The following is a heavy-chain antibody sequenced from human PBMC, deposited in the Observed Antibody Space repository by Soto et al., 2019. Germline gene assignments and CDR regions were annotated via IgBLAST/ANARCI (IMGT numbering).Heavy chain of an antibody. D-gene: IGHD2-15*01. V-gene: IGHV3-33*01. CDR1: GFTFSSYG. CDR2: IWYDGSNK. CDR3: ARDGYCSGGSCYSVPVFDY. J-gene: IGHJ4*02. Sequence: QVQLVESGGGVVQPGRSLRLSCAASGFTFSSYGMHWVRQAPGKGLEWVAVIWYDGSNKYYADSVKGRFTISRDNSKKPLXXQMNSLRAEDTAVYYCARDGYCSGGSCYSVPVFDYWGQGTLVTVSS.